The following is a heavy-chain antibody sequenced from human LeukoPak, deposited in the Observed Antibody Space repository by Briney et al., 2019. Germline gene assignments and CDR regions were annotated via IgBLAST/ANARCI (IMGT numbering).Heavy chain of an antibody. CDR1: GFTFSTYS. CDR3: AARFNTHFDY. CDR2: ISSSGSYR. V-gene: IGHV3-21*04. J-gene: IGHJ4*02. Sequence: GGSLRLSCAASGFTFSTYSMNWVRQAPGKGLEWVSSISSSGSYRYYADSVKGRFTIARDNSKNTIFLHMNSLRAEDMAVYYCAARFNTHFDYWGQGTLVTVSS. D-gene: IGHD3-3*01.